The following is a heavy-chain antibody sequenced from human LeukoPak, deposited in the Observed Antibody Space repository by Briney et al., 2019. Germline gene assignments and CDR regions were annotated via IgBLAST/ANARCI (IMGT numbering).Heavy chain of an antibody. D-gene: IGHD5-18*01. CDR1: GYTFTNYD. CDR2: MNPNSGNT. Sequence: ASVKVSCKASGYTFTNYDINWVRQAPGQGLEWVGWMNPNSGNTGYAQKFQGRVTLTRDTSISTACMELSSLTSEDTAVYYCARDSVDTAMVSYYYGMDVWGQGTTVTVSS. J-gene: IGHJ6*02. CDR3: ARDSVDTAMVSYYYGMDV. V-gene: IGHV1-8*03.